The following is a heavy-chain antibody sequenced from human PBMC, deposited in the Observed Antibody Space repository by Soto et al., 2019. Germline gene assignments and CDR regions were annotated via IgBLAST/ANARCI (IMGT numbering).Heavy chain of an antibody. CDR1: GYTLTNYG. V-gene: IGHV1-18*01. CDR2: ISAYNGHA. CDR3: AREGYCSSSMCFGCYYYMDV. J-gene: IGHJ6*03. Sequence: QVQLVQSGGEVKNPGASEKVSCKPLGYTLTNYGISWVRQAPGQGLERRGWISAYNGHANYAQKFQGRVRLTTDRPRSPAYMGLRGLGSDDTAEYYCAREGYCSSSMCFGCYYYMDVWGEGTTVTVS. D-gene: IGHD2-2*01.